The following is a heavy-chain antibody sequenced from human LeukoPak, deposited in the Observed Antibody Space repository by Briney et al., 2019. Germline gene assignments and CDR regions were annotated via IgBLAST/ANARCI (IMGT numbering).Heavy chain of an antibody. CDR3: ARSILVVPVASHYNYGVDV. CDR2: ISAYNGNT. Sequence: ASVKVSCKDSGYTFTSYGISWVRQAPGQGLEWMGWISAYNGNTNYAQKLQGRVTMTTDTSTSTAYMELRSLRSDDTAVYYCARSILVVPVASHYNYGVDVWGQGTTVTVSS. D-gene: IGHD2-2*01. J-gene: IGHJ6*02. V-gene: IGHV1-18*01. CDR1: GYTFTSYG.